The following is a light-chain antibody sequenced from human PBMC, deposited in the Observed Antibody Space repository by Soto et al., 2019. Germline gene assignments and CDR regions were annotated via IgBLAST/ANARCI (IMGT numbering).Light chain of an antibody. Sequence: ESVLTQSPGTLSLSPGERVTLSCRASQIVTSDYLAWYHQAPGQAPRLLIYGAFNRATGISDRFSGSGSGTDFTLSISKLEPGDFGVYFCHQYGKSPRTFGQGTKVDI. CDR2: GAF. CDR3: HQYGKSPRT. V-gene: IGKV3-20*01. CDR1: QIVTSDY. J-gene: IGKJ1*01.